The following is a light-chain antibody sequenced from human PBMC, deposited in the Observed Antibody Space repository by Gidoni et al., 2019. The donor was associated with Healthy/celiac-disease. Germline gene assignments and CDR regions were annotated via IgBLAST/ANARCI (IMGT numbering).Light chain of an antibody. J-gene: IGKJ2*01. CDR1: QDIDRW. CDR2: AAS. Sequence: DIHMTQSPSSVSASVGDRVTITCRASQDIDRWLAWYQQKPGKAPKLLIYAASSLQSGVPSRFSGGGSGTDFTLTISSLQPEDFATYYCQQANSFPPYTFGQGTKLEIK. V-gene: IGKV1D-12*01. CDR3: QQANSFPPYT.